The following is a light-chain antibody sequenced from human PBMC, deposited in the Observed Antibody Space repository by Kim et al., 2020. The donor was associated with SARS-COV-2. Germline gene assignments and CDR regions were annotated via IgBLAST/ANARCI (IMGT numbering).Light chain of an antibody. Sequence: RATINCKSSQSVLYSSNNKNYLAWYQQKPGQPPKLLIYWASTRESGVPDRFSGSVSGTDFTLTISSLQAEDVAVYYCQQYYSTWTFGQGTKVDIK. CDR2: WAS. CDR1: QSVLYSSNNKNY. J-gene: IGKJ1*01. V-gene: IGKV4-1*01. CDR3: QQYYSTWT.